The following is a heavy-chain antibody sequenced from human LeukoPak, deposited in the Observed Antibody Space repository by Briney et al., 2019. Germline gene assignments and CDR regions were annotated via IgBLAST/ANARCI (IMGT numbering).Heavy chain of an antibody. V-gene: IGHV4-4*09. CDR2: IYTSGGT. CDR3: ARLTRLSTSPDRYYLDY. D-gene: IGHD6-6*01. J-gene: IGHJ4*02. CDR1: GDSISSYY. Sequence: PSETLFLTCTVSGDSISSYYWSWIRQPPGKGLEWIGYIYTSGGTNYIPSLKGRVTISIDMSKNQFSLKLSSVTAADSAVYYCARLTRLSTSPDRYYLDYWGQGTLVTVSS.